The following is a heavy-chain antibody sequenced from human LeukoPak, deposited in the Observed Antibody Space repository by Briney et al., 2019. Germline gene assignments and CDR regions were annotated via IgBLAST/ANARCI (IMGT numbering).Heavy chain of an antibody. Sequence: PGGSLRLSCAASGFTFSDYYMSWIRQAPGKGLEWVSYISSSGSTIYYADSVKGRFTISRDNARNSLYLQMNSLRAEDTAVYYCARWVRGVKGAVYFDYWGQGTLVTVSS. J-gene: IGHJ4*02. V-gene: IGHV3-11*04. CDR1: GFTFSDYY. CDR2: ISSSGSTI. D-gene: IGHD3-10*01. CDR3: ARWVRGVKGAVYFDY.